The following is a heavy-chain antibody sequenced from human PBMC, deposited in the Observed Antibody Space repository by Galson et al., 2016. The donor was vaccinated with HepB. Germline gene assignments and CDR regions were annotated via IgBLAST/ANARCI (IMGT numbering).Heavy chain of an antibody. V-gene: IGHV5-51*03. CDR2: IYPGDSDT. J-gene: IGHJ4*02. Sequence: QSGAEVTKPGESLKISCKCSGYSFTNYWIGWVCQMPGKGLEWMGIIYPGDSDTRYSPSFQGQVTISADKSISTAYLQWSSLKASDTAMYYCARPHYYDSSGFYGGNDSWGQGTLVTVSS. D-gene: IGHD3-22*01. CDR3: ARPHYYDSSGFYGGNDS. CDR1: GYSFTNYW.